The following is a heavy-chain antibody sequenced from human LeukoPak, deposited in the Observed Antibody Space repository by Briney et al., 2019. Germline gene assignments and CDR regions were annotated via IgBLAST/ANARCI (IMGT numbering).Heavy chain of an antibody. Sequence: GGSLRLSCAASGFTFSSYWMHWVRQVPGKGLVWVSRINSDGSSTSYADSVKGRFTISRDNAKNTLYLQMNSLRAEDTAVYYCARSAARTVSPRPATFDYWGQGTLVTVSS. CDR3: ARSAARTVSPRPATFDY. CDR2: INSDGSST. J-gene: IGHJ4*02. V-gene: IGHV3-74*01. CDR1: GFTFSSYW. D-gene: IGHD2-15*01.